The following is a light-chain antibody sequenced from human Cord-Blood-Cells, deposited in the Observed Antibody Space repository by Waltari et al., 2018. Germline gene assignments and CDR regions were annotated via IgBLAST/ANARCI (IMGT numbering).Light chain of an antibody. CDR1: QSVSSY. Sequence: EIVLTQSPATLSLSPGERATLSCRASQSVSSYLAWYQQKPGQAPRLLIYDASNSATGIPARFSGSGSGTDFTLTISSLEPEDFAVYYCQQRSNWPPFTFGPGTKVDSK. CDR2: DAS. V-gene: IGKV3-11*01. CDR3: QQRSNWPPFT. J-gene: IGKJ3*01.